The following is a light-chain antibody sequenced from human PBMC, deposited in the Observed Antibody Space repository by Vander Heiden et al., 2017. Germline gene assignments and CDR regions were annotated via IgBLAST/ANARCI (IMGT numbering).Light chain of an antibody. V-gene: IGKV3-15*01. CDR1: QSVNKN. CDR2: AAS. J-gene: IGKJ2*01. CDR3: QQYNNWPPMYT. Sequence: DIVMTQSPATLSVSPGERATLSCRASQSVNKNLAWYQQKPGLAPRLLIYAASTRATGIPARFSGSGSETEFTLTISSLQSEDFAVYYCQQYNNWPPMYTFGQGTKLEIK.